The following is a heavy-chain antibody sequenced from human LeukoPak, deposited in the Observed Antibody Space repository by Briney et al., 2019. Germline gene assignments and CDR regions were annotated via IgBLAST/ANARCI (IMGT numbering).Heavy chain of an antibody. J-gene: IGHJ6*02. CDR2: VNHSGST. D-gene: IGHD1-26*01. CDR1: GGSFSGYY. V-gene: IGHV4-34*01. Sequence: SETLSLTCAVYGGSFSGYYWSWIRQPPGKGLEWLGEVNHSGSTNYNPSLKSRVTISVDTSKNQFSLKLSSVTAADTAVYYCARGREAHYYYYGMDVWGQGTTVTVSS. CDR3: ARGREAHYYYYGMDV.